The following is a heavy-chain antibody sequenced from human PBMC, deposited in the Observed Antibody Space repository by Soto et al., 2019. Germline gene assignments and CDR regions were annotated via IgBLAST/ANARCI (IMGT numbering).Heavy chain of an antibody. D-gene: IGHD3-3*01. CDR2: IYPGGVNI. CDR3: ARDLRWQDLFWWFDP. V-gene: IGHV1-46*03. Sequence: ASVKVSCKAIGYSFTSHYMHWVRQAPGQGLEWMGTIYPGGVNIGYAQKFKGRVTMTKDTSTSTVYMELNSLTSEDTAVYYCARDLRWQDLFWWFDPWGQGTLGTVSS. CDR1: GYSFTSHY. J-gene: IGHJ5*02.